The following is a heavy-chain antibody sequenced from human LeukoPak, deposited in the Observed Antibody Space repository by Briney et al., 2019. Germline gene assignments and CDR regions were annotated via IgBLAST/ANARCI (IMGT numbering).Heavy chain of an antibody. V-gene: IGHV3-7*03. Sequence: GGSLRLSCAASGFTFSNYWMTWVRQAPGKGLEWVAYIKQDGSEKYYVDSVTGRFTISRDNAKNSLYLQMNSLRAEDTAVYYCARKRKPWGSLRGGYFDYWGQGTLVTVSS. CDR3: ARKRKPWGSLRGGYFDY. D-gene: IGHD2-15*01. J-gene: IGHJ4*02. CDR2: IKQDGSEK. CDR1: GFTFSNYW.